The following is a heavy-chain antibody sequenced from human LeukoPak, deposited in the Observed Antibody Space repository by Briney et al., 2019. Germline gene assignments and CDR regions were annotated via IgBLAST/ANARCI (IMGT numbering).Heavy chain of an antibody. Sequence: ASVKVSCKASGYTFTGYYMHWVRQAPGQGLEWMGWINPNSGGTNYAQKFQGRVTMTRDTSISTAYMELSRLRSDDTAVYYCARRSGYSEISGYYFDYWGQGTLVTASS. V-gene: IGHV1-2*02. J-gene: IGHJ4*02. CDR3: ARRSGYSEISGYYFDY. CDR1: GYTFTGYY. D-gene: IGHD3-3*01. CDR2: INPNSGGT.